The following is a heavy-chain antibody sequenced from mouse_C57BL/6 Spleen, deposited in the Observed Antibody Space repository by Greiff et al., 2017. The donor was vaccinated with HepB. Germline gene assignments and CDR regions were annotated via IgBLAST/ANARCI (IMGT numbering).Heavy chain of an antibody. Sequence: VMLVESGAELVKPGASVKISCKASGYAFSSYWMNWVKQRPGKGLEWIGQIYPGDGDTNYNGKFKGKATLTADKSSSTAYMQLSSLTSEDSAVYFCARLVYYAMDYWGQGTSVTVSS. CDR3: ARLVYYAMDY. CDR2: IYPGDGDT. CDR1: GYAFSSYW. J-gene: IGHJ4*01. V-gene: IGHV1-80*01.